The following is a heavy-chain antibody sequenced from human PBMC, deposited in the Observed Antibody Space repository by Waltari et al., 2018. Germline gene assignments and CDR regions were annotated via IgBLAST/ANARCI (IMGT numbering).Heavy chain of an antibody. J-gene: IGHJ6*02. D-gene: IGHD6-6*01. CDR1: GYSFTSYW. CDR2: IYPGDSDT. V-gene: IGHV5-51*01. CDR3: ARHVLAARLNGMDV. Sequence: EVQLVQSGAEVKKPGESLKISCKGSGYSFTSYWIGWVGQMPGKGLGWMGIIYPGDSDTRYGPSFQGQVTSSADKSISPAYRQWSSLKASDTAMYYCARHVLAARLNGMDVWGQGTTVTVSS.